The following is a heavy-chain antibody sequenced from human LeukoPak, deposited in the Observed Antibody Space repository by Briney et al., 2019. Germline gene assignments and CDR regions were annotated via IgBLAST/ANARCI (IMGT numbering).Heavy chain of an antibody. J-gene: IGHJ3*02. CDR3: ARAGYDFWSGSLSDAFDI. Sequence: GGSLRLSCAASGFTFSSYWMHWVRQAPGKGLVWVSRINSDGSSTSYADSVKGRFTISGDNAKNTLYLQMNSLRAEDTAVYYCARAGYDFWSGSLSDAFDIWGQGTMVTVSS. V-gene: IGHV3-74*01. D-gene: IGHD3-3*01. CDR1: GFTFSSYW. CDR2: INSDGSST.